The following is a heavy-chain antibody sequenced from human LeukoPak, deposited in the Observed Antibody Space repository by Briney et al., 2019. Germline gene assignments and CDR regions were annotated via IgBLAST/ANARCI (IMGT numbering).Heavy chain of an antibody. CDR1: GFPLSSYG. J-gene: IGHJ4*02. D-gene: IGHD3-10*01. CDR3: ARERSGVPAIDY. CDR2: IWYDGSNK. Sequence: GGPLRLSCGASGFPLSSYGMHWVRQAPGKGLEGVAVIWYDGSNKYYADSVKGRFTISRDNSKNTLYLQMNSLRAEDTAVYYCARERSGVPAIDYWGQGTLVSVSS. V-gene: IGHV3-33*08.